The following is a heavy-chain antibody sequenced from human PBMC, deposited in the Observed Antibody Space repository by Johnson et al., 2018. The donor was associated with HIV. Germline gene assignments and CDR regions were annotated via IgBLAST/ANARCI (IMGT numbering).Heavy chain of an antibody. V-gene: IGHV3-30-3*01. J-gene: IGHJ3*02. Sequence: QVQVVESGGGVVQPGRSLRLSCAASGFTFSSYAMHWVRQAPGKGLEWVAVISYDGSNKYYADSVKGRFTISRDNSKNTLYLQMNSLRAEDTAVYYCAREKLDLGIDAFDIWGQGTMVTVSS. CDR1: GFTFSSYA. CDR2: ISYDGSNK. D-gene: IGHD1-1*01. CDR3: AREKLDLGIDAFDI.